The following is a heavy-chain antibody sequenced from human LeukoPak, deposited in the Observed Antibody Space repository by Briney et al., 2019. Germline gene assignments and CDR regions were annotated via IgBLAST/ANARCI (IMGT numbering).Heavy chain of an antibody. Sequence: GGSLRLSCAASGFTFSSYGMHWVRQAPGKGLEWVSYISSSSSNIYHADSVKGRFTISRDNAKNSLHLQMNSLRDEDTAVYYCARDFRYDFDYWGQGTLVTVSS. J-gene: IGHJ4*02. CDR1: GFTFSSYG. V-gene: IGHV3-48*02. CDR3: ARDFRYDFDY. D-gene: IGHD5-12*01. CDR2: ISSSSSNI.